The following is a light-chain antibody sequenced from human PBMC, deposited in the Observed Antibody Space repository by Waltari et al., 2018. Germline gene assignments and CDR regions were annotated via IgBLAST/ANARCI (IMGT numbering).Light chain of an antibody. Sequence: SDELTQSPSVSVSLGQTARISCSGDALPRQYSYWYQQRAGQAPVLIIYKGTQRPSGIPVRFSGSSSGTTVTLTISEVQAEDEAVYFCQSSDSGAISAVFGAGTKLTVL. V-gene: IGLV3-25*03. CDR1: ALPRQY. CDR3: QSSDSGAISAV. J-gene: IGLJ2*01. CDR2: KGT.